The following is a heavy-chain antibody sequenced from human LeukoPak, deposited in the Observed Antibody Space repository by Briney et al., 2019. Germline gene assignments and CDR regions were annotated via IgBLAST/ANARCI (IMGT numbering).Heavy chain of an antibody. D-gene: IGHD6-19*01. CDR2: IDRSGVT. Sequence: GGSLRLSCAASGFTVHSNYMSWVRQAPGKGLEWVSVIDRSGVTHYADSVKGRFTISRDNAKNSLYLQMNSLRAEDTAVYYCARAGLSSGHLGYYWGQGTLVTVSS. J-gene: IGHJ4*02. CDR3: ARAGLSSGHLGYY. CDR1: GFTVHSNY. V-gene: IGHV3-53*01.